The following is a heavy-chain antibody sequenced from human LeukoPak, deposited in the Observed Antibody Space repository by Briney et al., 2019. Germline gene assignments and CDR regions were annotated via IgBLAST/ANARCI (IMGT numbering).Heavy chain of an antibody. CDR2: TYYRSKWYN. CDR1: GDSVSSNSAA. Sequence: SQTLSLTCAISGDSVSSNSAAWNWIRQSPSRGLEWLGRTYYRSKWYNDYAVSVKSRITINPDTSKNQFSLKLSSVTAADTAVYYCARRATVYYYYGMDVWGQGTTVTVSS. CDR3: ARRATVYYYYGMDV. J-gene: IGHJ6*02. D-gene: IGHD1-26*01. V-gene: IGHV6-1*01.